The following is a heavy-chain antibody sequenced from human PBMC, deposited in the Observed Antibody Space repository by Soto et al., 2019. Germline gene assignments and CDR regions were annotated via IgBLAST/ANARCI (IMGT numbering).Heavy chain of an antibody. CDR3: ARFYYDSSGYLTSPCYYHYGMDV. D-gene: IGHD3-22*01. J-gene: IGHJ6*02. V-gene: IGHV3-7*04. CDR2: IKQDGSEK. CDR1: GFTFSSYW. Sequence: EVQLVESGGGLVQPGGSLRLSCAASGFTFSSYWMSWVRQAPGKGLEWVANIKQDGSEKYYVDSVKGRFTISRDNAKNSLYLQMNSVRAEDTAVYSCARFYYDSSGYLTSPCYYHYGMDVWGQGTTVTVSS.